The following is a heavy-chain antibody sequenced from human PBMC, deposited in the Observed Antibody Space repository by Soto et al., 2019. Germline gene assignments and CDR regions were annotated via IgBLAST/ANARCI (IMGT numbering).Heavy chain of an antibody. J-gene: IGHJ5*02. CDR1: GFTFSSYA. Sequence: GGSLRLSCAASGFTFSSYAMSWVRQAPGKGLEWVSAISGSGGSTYYADSVKGRFTISRDNSKNTLYLQMNSLRAEDTAVYYCAKLEDIVVVPAALRFDPWGQGTLVTVSS. CDR3: AKLEDIVVVPAALRFDP. D-gene: IGHD2-2*01. CDR2: ISGSGGST. V-gene: IGHV3-23*01.